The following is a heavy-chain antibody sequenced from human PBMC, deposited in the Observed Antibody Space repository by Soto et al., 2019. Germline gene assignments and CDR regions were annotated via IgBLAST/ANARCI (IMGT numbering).Heavy chain of an antibody. J-gene: IGHJ5*02. V-gene: IGHV4-4*07. CDR1: GGSISSYY. CDR2: IYTSGST. Sequence: SETLSLTCTVSGGSISSYYWSWIRQPAGKGLEWIGRIYTSGSTNYNPSLKSRVTMSVDTSKNQFSLKLSSVTAADTAVYYCAREVLWFGELIQYNWFDPWGQGTLVTVSS. D-gene: IGHD3-10*01. CDR3: AREVLWFGELIQYNWFDP.